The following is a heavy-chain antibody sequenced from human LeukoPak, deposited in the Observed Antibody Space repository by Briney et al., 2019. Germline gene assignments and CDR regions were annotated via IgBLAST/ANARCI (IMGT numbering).Heavy chain of an antibody. Sequence: SETLSLTCAVQGGSFSGFFWTWMRQPPGKGPEWIGEINQSRGTNYNPSLKSRATISKDPSKNQFSLKLSSVTAADAAVYYCAIGLGEGYPDYWGQGTLVTVFS. D-gene: IGHD5-24*01. CDR3: AIGLGEGYPDY. CDR1: GGSFSGFF. J-gene: IGHJ4*02. CDR2: INQSRGT. V-gene: IGHV4-34*01.